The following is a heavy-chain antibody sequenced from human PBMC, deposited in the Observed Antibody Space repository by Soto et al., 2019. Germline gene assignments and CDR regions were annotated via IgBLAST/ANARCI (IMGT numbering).Heavy chain of an antibody. J-gene: IGHJ2*01. CDR3: ARSIKIFGGGTDWYFDL. Sequence: SETLSLTCTVSGGSISSGGYYWSWIRQHPGKGLEWIGYIYYSGSTYYNPSLKSRVTISVDTSKNQFSLKLSSVTAADTAVYYCARSIKIFGGGTDWYFDLWGRGTLVTVSS. V-gene: IGHV4-31*03. CDR2: IYYSGST. D-gene: IGHD3-3*01. CDR1: GGSISSGGYY.